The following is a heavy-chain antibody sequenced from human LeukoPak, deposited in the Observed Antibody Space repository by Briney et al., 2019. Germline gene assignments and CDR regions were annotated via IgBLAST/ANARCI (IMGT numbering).Heavy chain of an antibody. V-gene: IGHV1-58*01. Sequence: EASVKVSCKASGFTFTSSAVQWVRQARGQRLEWIGWIVVGSGNTNYAQKFQERATITRDMSTSTAYMELSSLRSEDTAVYYCAAASLGYCSGGSCYLGAFDIWGQGTMVTVSS. D-gene: IGHD2-15*01. CDR1: GFTFTSSA. CDR3: AAASLGYCSGGSCYLGAFDI. J-gene: IGHJ3*02. CDR2: IVVGSGNT.